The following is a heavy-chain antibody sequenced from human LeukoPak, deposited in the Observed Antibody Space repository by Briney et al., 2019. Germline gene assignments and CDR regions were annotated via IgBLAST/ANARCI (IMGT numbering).Heavy chain of an antibody. CDR2: INPNSGGT. J-gene: IGHJ4*02. CDR1: GYTFTCYY. Sequence: ASVKFSCKASGYTFTCYYMDWVRPAPGQGLEWMGWINPNSGGTNYAQKFQGRVTMTRDTSISTAYMELSRLRSDDTAVYYCARDPGGATGLDYWGQGTLVTVSS. CDR3: ARDPGGATGLDY. V-gene: IGHV1-2*02. D-gene: IGHD1-26*01.